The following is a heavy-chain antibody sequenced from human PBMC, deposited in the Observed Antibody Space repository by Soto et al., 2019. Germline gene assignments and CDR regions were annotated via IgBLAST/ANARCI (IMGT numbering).Heavy chain of an antibody. J-gene: IGHJ4*02. V-gene: IGHV1-3*01. Sequence: ASVKVSCKASGYTFTSYAMHWVRQAPGQRLEWMGWINAGNGNTKYSQKFQGRVTITRDTSASTAYMELSSLRSEDTAVYYCARADSLWFGDPTAGYWGQGTLVTVYS. D-gene: IGHD3-10*01. CDR2: INAGNGNT. CDR3: ARADSLWFGDPTAGY. CDR1: GYTFTSYA.